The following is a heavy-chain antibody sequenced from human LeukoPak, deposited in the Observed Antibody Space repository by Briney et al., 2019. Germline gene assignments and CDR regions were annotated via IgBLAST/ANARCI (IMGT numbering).Heavy chain of an antibody. J-gene: IGHJ4*02. CDR3: ARVSTTVAVKY. Sequence: KPSETLSLTCAVSGYSISSDYYWGWIRPPPGKGLEWIGNSYRSESTDYNPSLKSRVTISVDTSKNQFSLKLSSATAADTAVYYCARVSTTVAVKYWGQGILVTISS. CDR1: GYSISSDYY. V-gene: IGHV4-38-2*01. D-gene: IGHD4-11*01. CDR2: SYRSEST.